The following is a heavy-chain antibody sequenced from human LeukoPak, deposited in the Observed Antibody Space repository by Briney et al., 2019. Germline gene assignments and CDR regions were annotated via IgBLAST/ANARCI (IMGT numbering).Heavy chain of an antibody. CDR2: ISSSSSYI. V-gene: IGHV3-21*01. J-gene: IGHJ4*02. D-gene: IGHD4-17*01. CDR3: AREKRYGDYGSFDY. Sequence: GGSLRLSCAASGFTFSSYAMSWVRQAPGKGLEWVSAISSSSSYIYYADSVKGRFTISRDNAQNSLYLQVNSLRAEDRAVYWCAREKRYGDYGSFDYWGQGTLVTVSS. CDR1: GFTFSSYA.